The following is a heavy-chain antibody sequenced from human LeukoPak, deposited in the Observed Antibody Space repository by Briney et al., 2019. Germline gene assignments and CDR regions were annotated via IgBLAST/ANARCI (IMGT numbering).Heavy chain of an antibody. V-gene: IGHV1-69*01. CDR3: ARRGSGYAYDS. Sequence: SVKVSCKASGGVVTSYAISWVRQAPRPGLEWMGAVYLDFGTLDYAQSFQGRVTFTAGESTSAAYMALKNLGTDDTAVYYCARRGSGYAYDSWGERDLVSVSS. CDR1: GGVVTSYA. J-gene: IGHJ5*01. CDR2: VYLDFGTL. D-gene: IGHD3-16*01.